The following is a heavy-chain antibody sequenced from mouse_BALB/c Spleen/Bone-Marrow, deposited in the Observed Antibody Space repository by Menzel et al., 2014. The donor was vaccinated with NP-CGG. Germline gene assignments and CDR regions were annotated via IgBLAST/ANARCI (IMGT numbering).Heavy chain of an antibody. J-gene: IGHJ4*01. Sequence: VQLQQSGPELVKPGASVRISCKASGYTFTSYYIHWVKQRPGQGLEWIGWIYPGNVNTKYNEKFKGKATLTADKSSSTAYMQLSSLTSEDSAVYFCARSLITTVVANYDMDYWGQGTSVTVSS. CDR3: ARSLITTVVANYDMDY. D-gene: IGHD1-1*01. CDR2: IYPGNVNT. V-gene: IGHV1S56*01. CDR1: GYTFTSYY.